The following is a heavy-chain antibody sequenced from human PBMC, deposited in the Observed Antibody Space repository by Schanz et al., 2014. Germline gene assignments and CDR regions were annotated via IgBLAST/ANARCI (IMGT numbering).Heavy chain of an antibody. J-gene: IGHJ5*02. V-gene: IGHV3-23*04. CDR1: GFTFSGYA. Sequence: EVQLVESGGGLVQPGGSLRLSCAASGFTFSGYAMSWVRQAPGKGLEWVSSIIGGGGRTYYSDSVKGRFTISRDNSKNTLKRQMKSLRVEDDAVDYCARQPGRITVSAVVSNWFDPWGQGTLVTVSS. D-gene: IGHD3-3*01. CDR2: IIGGGGRT. CDR3: ARQPGRITVSAVVSNWFDP.